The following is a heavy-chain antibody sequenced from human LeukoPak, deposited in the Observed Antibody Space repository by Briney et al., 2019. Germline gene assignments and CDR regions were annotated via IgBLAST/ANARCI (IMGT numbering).Heavy chain of an antibody. D-gene: IGHD6-19*01. Sequence: GESLKISCKGSGYRFTNYWIGWVRQEPGKGLEWMGIIYPGDSDVRYSPSFQGQVTISADKSVSTAYLQWSSLKPSDTAIYYCARQRGAISVAGDVGDFDYWGQGNLVTVSS. CDR2: IYPGDSDV. CDR3: ARQRGAISVAGDVGDFDY. V-gene: IGHV5-51*01. J-gene: IGHJ4*02. CDR1: GYRFTNYW.